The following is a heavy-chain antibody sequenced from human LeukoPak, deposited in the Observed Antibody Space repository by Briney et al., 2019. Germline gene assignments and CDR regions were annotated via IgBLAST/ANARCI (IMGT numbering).Heavy chain of an antibody. V-gene: IGHV4-39*07. D-gene: IGHD6-19*01. CDR2: IYYSGST. CDR1: GGSISSSSYY. Sequence: PSETLSLTCTVSGGSISSSSYYWGWIRQPPGKGLEWIGSIYYSGSTYYNLSLKSQVTISVDTSKNQFSLKLSSVTAADTAVYYCAQDSSGIFDYWGQGTLVTVSS. J-gene: IGHJ4*02. CDR3: AQDSSGIFDY.